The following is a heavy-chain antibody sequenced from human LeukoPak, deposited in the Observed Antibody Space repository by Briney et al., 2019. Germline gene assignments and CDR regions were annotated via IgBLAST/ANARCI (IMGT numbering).Heavy chain of an antibody. CDR3: AGGYSYGSTYYYMDV. CDR2: IYYSGST. Sequence: TSETLSLTCTLSGGSFSSYYWSWIRQPPGKGLEWIGYIYYSGSTNYNPSLKSRVTISVDTSKNQFSLKLSSVTAADTAVYYCAGGYSYGSTYYYMDVWGKGTTVTISS. J-gene: IGHJ6*03. V-gene: IGHV4-59*01. CDR1: GGSFSSYY. D-gene: IGHD5-18*01.